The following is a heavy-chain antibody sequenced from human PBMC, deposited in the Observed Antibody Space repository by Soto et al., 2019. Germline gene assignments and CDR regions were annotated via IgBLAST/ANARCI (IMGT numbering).Heavy chain of an antibody. J-gene: IGHJ4*02. CDR3: ASHRYSASYYDEY. D-gene: IGHD5-12*01. V-gene: IGHV4-59*01. CDR1: GGAISDYY. CDR2: VFYSGST. Sequence: QVHLQESGPGLVKPSETLSLTCTVSGGAISDYYWTWVRQPPGGGLEWIGYVFYSGSTNYNPSLRSRVTMSVDTSKKQFSLKLDSVTAADTAVYYCASHRYSASYYDEYWGQGTLVTVSS.